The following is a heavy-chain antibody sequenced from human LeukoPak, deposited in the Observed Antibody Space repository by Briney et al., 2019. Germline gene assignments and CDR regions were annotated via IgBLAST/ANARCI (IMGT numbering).Heavy chain of an antibody. Sequence: GGSLRLSCAASGFTFSSYGMHWVRQAPGKGLEWVAVISYDGSNKYYADSVKGRFTISRDNSKNTLYLQMNSLRAEDTAVYYCAKGNWFDPWGQGTLVTVPS. CDR2: ISYDGSNK. CDR3: AKGNWFDP. J-gene: IGHJ5*02. V-gene: IGHV3-30*18. CDR1: GFTFSSYG.